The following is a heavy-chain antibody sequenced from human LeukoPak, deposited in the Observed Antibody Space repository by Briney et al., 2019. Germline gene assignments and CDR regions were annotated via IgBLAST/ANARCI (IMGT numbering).Heavy chain of an antibody. CDR1: SGSITSYY. CDR3: ARARGRLLLVDY. V-gene: IGHV4-4*07. J-gene: IGHJ4*02. CDR2: IFSSGST. Sequence: SENLSLTCTVSSGSITSYYWNWIRQPAGKGLEWIGRIFSSGSTDYNPSLKSRVTMSVDTSKNQFSLNLSSVTAADSAVYYCARARGRLLLVDYWGQGTLVTVSS. D-gene: IGHD2-15*01.